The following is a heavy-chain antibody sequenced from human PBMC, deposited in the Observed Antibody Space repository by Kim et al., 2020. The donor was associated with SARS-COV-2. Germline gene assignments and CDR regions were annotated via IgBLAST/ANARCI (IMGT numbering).Heavy chain of an antibody. D-gene: IGHD2-21*01. CDR3: ARARLNSRWFDP. J-gene: IGHJ5*02. Sequence: NYNPSLKSRVTISVDTSKNQFSLKLSSVTTADTAVYYCARARLNSRWFDPWGQGTLVTVSS. V-gene: IGHV4-59*01.